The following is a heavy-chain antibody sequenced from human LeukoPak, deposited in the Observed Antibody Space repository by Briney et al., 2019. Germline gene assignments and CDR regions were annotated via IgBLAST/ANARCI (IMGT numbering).Heavy chain of an antibody. CDR1: GFTFSNAY. J-gene: IGHJ4*02. V-gene: IGHV3-15*01. D-gene: IGHD2-2*01. CDR3: STASHQYCSSTTC. CDR2: IKSKTDAGTT. Sequence: GGSLRLSCAASGFTFSNAYTNWVRQAPGKGLEWVGRIKSKTDAGTTDYAAPVKGRFTISRDDSKDTPYLQMNSLKTEDTAVYYCSTASHQYCSSTTCWGQGTLVTVSS.